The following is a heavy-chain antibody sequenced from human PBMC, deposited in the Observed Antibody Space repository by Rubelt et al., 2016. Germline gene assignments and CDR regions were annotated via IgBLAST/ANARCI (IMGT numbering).Heavy chain of an antibody. J-gene: IGHJ6*02. CDR2: MNPNSGNT. V-gene: IGHV1-8*01. Sequence: QVQLVQSGAEVKKPGASVKVSCKVSGYTLTELSMHWVRQATGQGLEWLGWMNPNSGNTGYAQKFQGRVTMTRNTSISTAYMELSSLRSEDTAVYYCARIPTLQTDVWGQGTTVTVSS. D-gene: IGHD4-11*01. CDR3: ARIPTLQTDV. CDR1: GYTLTELS.